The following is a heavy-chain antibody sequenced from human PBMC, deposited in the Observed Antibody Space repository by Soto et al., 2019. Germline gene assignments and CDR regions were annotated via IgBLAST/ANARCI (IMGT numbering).Heavy chain of an antibody. CDR2: ISAYNGNT. D-gene: IGHD3-9*01. J-gene: IGHJ4*02. CDR3: ARPKTYYDILTLDY. CDR1: GYTFTSYG. V-gene: IGHV1-18*01. Sequence: ASVKVSCKASGYTFTSYGISWVRQAPGQGLEWMGWISAYNGNTNYAQKLQGRVTMTTDTSTSTAYMELRSLRSDDTAVYYCARPKTYYDILTLDYWGKGTLVTVSS.